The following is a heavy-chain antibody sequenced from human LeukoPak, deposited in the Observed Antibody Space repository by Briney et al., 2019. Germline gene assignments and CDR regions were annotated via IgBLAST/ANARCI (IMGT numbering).Heavy chain of an antibody. CDR3: TSDALLEYCTGTDYYYTDL. J-gene: IGHJ6*03. CDR1: GYTFGNYW. CDR2: LNSDGSAR. Sequence: GGSLRLSCAASGYTFGNYWMHCLRQASGKGLVWVSSLNSDGSARSYADSVKGRFTISRDSAQNTVYLQMDSLRVEDTAVYYCTSDALLEYCTGTDYYYTDLWGKGILVTVSS. D-gene: IGHD2/OR15-2a*01. V-gene: IGHV3-74*01.